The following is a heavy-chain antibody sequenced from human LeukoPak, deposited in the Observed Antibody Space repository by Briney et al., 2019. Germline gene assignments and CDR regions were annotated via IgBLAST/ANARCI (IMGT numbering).Heavy chain of an antibody. V-gene: IGHV3-21*01. CDR1: GFTFSSYS. CDR2: ISSSSSYI. CDR3: ARDYIVVVDTVFDY. D-gene: IGHD2-15*01. J-gene: IGHJ4*02. Sequence: PGGSLRLSCAASGFTFSSYSMNWVRQAPGKGLEWVSSISSSSSYIYYADSVRGRFTISRDNAKNSLYLQMNSLRAEDTAVYYCARDYIVVVDTVFDYWGQGTLVTVFS.